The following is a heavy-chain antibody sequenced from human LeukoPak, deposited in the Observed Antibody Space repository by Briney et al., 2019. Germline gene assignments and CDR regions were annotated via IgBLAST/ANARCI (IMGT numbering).Heavy chain of an antibody. D-gene: IGHD1-14*01. Sequence: PGGSLRLSCAASGFTFSDNYMSWIRQAPGKGREWLSHISISGETSYNADSVKGRFTISRDNGKSTLYLQMNSLRVEDTAVYYCTRYGDSGNKVGYWGQGTLVTVSS. J-gene: IGHJ4*02. V-gene: IGHV3-11*01. CDR1: GFTFSDNY. CDR3: TRYGDSGNKVGY. CDR2: ISISGETS.